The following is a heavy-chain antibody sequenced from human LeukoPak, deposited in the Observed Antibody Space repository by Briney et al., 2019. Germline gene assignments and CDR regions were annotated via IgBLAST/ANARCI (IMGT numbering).Heavy chain of an antibody. J-gene: IGHJ4*02. CDR1: GFSFSDYH. V-gene: IGHV3-11*01. D-gene: IGHD6-19*01. CDR2: MSPGGGNI. CDR3: SSGRDIAVAGPGGYFDY. Sequence: GGSLRLSCTASGFSFSDYHMNWIRQAPGKGLEWISYMSPGGGNIYFADSVKGRFTLSRDNAKHSLDLQMNSLTAEDTAVYYCSSGRDIAVAGPGGYFDYWGQGTLVTVSS.